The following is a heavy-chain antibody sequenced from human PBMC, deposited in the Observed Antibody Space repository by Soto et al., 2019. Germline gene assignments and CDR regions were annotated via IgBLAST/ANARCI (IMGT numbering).Heavy chain of an antibody. CDR1: GGTFSPYT. CDR3: TRELDSSVSTWEVGGH. D-gene: IGHD3-10*01. CDR2: IIPFLGVT. J-gene: IGHJ4*02. V-gene: IGHV1-69*08. Sequence: QVHLVQSGAEVQKPGASVKVSCKASGGTFSPYTINWVRQAPGQGLEWMGRIIPFLGVTNHAQKFQDRVTITADKSTSTAYLEFRSLRSEDTAVYYCTRELDSSVSTWEVGGHWGQGTLVTVSS.